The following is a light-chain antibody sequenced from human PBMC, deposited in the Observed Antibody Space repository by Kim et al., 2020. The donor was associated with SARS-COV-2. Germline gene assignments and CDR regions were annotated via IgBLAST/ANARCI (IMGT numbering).Light chain of an antibody. Sequence: SASVGDTVTITCRASRGIRNYLNWYQHKPGTAPNLLIYTASSLQSGVPSRFSGSGSGTDFTLTIASLQPEDFATYYCQQNFITPYTFGLGTKLEI. CDR1: RGIRNY. J-gene: IGKJ2*01. CDR3: QQNFITPYT. CDR2: TAS. V-gene: IGKV1-39*01.